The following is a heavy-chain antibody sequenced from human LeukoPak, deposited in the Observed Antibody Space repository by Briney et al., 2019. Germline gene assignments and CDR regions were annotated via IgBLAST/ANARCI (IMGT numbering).Heavy chain of an antibody. CDR2: ISSSSSYI. Sequence: GGSLRLSCAASGFTFSGYSMNWVRQAPGKGLEWVSSISSSSSYIYYADSVKGRFTISRDNAKNSLYLQMNSLRAEDTAVYYCARDPGRDGYDYFDYWGQGTLVTVSS. V-gene: IGHV3-21*01. J-gene: IGHJ4*02. CDR3: ARDPGRDGYDYFDY. CDR1: GFTFSGYS. D-gene: IGHD5-18*01.